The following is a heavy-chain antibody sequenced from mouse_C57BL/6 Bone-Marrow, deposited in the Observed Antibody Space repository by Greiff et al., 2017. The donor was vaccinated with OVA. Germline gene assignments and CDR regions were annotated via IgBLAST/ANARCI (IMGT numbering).Heavy chain of an antibody. CDR1: GYTFTSYW. V-gene: IGHV1-59*01. CDR3: ARSGDYDNFDY. Sequence: QVQLQQPGAELVRPGTSVKLSCKASGYTFTSYWMHWVKQRPGQGLEWIGVIDPSDSYTNYNQKFKGKATLTVDTSSSTAYMQLSSLTSEDSAVYYCARSGDYDNFDYWGQGTTLTVSS. J-gene: IGHJ2*01. D-gene: IGHD2-4*01. CDR2: IDPSDSYT.